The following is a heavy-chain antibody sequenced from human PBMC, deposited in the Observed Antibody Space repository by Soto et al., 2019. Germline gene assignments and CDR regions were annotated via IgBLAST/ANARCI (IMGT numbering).Heavy chain of an antibody. CDR2: ISYDGSNK. CDR1: GFTFSSYG. V-gene: IGHV3-30*18. D-gene: IGHD3-10*01. Sequence: QVQLVESGGGVVQPGRSLRLSCAASGFTFSSYGMHWVRQAPGKGLEWVAVISYDGSNKYYADSVKGRFTISRDNSKNTLYLQMNRLRAEDTAVYYCAKDSVFYYYGSGSYYKGKGYFDYWGQGTLVTVSS. J-gene: IGHJ4*02. CDR3: AKDSVFYYYGSGSYYKGKGYFDY.